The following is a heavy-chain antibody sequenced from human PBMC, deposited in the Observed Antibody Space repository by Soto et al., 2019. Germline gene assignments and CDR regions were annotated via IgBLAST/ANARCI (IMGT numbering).Heavy chain of an antibody. CDR3: ASGRFFYYIFTGHSPHTF. CDR2: ISAYNGNT. Sequence: ASVKVSCKASGYTFTSYGISWVRQAPGQGLEWMGWISAYNGNTNYAQKLQGRVTMTTDTSTSTAYMELRSLRSDDTAVYYCASGRFFYYIFTGHSPHTFCGQGSFVPGSS. V-gene: IGHV1-18*01. J-gene: IGHJ1*01. CDR1: GYTFTSYG. D-gene: IGHD3-10*01.